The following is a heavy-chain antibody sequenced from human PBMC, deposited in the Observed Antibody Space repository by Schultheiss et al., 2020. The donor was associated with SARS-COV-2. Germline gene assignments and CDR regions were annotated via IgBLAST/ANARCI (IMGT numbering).Heavy chain of an antibody. Sequence: GESLKISCAASGFTVSSNYMSWVRQAPGKGLEWVSAISGSGGSTYYADSVKGRFTISRDNSKNTLYLQMSSLRAEDTAVYYCAKDRGVLWFRELKNWGQGTLVTVSS. CDR3: AKDRGVLWFRELKN. V-gene: IGHV3-23*01. CDR2: ISGSGGST. D-gene: IGHD3-10*01. J-gene: IGHJ4*02. CDR1: GFTVSSNY.